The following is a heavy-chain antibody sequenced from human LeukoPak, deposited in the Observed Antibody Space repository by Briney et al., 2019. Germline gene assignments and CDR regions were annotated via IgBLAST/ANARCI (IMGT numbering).Heavy chain of an antibody. CDR1: GGSFSGYY. CDR3: ARHHKTDIYCSGGSCYVYYYYYYMDV. D-gene: IGHD2-15*01. CDR2: INHSGST. V-gene: IGHV4-34*01. Sequence: SETLSLTCAVYGGSFSGYYWSWIRQPPGKGLEWIGEINHSGSTNYNPSLKSRVTISVDTSKNQFSLKLSSVTAADTAVYYCARHHKTDIYCSGGSCYVYYYYYYMDVWGKGTTVTISS. J-gene: IGHJ6*03.